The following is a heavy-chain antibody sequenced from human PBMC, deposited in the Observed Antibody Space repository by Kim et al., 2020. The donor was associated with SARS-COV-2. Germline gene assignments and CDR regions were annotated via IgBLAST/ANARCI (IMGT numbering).Heavy chain of an antibody. V-gene: IGHV3-15*01. CDR1: GFTFSNAW. Sequence: GGSLRLSCAASGFTFSNAWMSWVRQAPGKGLEWVGRIKSKTDGGTTDYAAPVKGRFTISRDDSKNTLYLQMNSLKTEDTAVYYCTTIVVVPAAMSPWGGYYYYYGMDVWGQGTTVTVSS. CDR2: IKSKTDGGTT. CDR3: TTIVVVPAAMSPWGGYYYYYGMDV. J-gene: IGHJ6*02. D-gene: IGHD2-2*01.